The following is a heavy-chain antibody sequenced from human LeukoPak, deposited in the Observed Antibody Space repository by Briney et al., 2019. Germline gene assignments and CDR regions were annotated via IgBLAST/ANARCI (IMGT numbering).Heavy chain of an antibody. CDR2: IKSKTDGGTT. V-gene: IGHV3-15*07. Sequence: PGGSLRLSCAASGFTFSNAWMNWVRQAPGKGLEWVGRIKSKTDGGTTDYAAPVKGRFTISRDDSKNTLYLQMNSLKTEDTAVYYCSRMTTVTMGSFYYYGMDIWGQGTTVTVSS. CDR1: GFTFSNAW. D-gene: IGHD4-11*01. J-gene: IGHJ6*02. CDR3: SRMTTVTMGSFYYYGMDI.